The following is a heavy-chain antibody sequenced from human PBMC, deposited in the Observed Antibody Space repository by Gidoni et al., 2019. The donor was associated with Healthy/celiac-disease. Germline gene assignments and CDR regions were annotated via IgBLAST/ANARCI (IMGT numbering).Heavy chain of an antibody. D-gene: IGHD3-3*01. J-gene: IGHJ5*02. Sequence: QLQLQESGPGLVKPSETLFLTCTVSGGSISSSSYYWGWIRQPPGKGLEWIGSIYYSGSTYYNPSLKSRVTISVDTSKNQFSLKLSSVTAADTAVYYCATYDFWSGYRRVFDPWGQGTLVTVSS. V-gene: IGHV4-39*07. CDR2: IYYSGST. CDR1: GGSISSSSYY. CDR3: ATYDFWSGYRRVFDP.